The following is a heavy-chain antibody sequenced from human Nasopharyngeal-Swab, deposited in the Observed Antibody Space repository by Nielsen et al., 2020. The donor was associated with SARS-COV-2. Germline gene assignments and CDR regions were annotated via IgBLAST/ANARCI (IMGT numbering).Heavy chain of an antibody. CDR3: ARLGPLATVTDDY. D-gene: IGHD4-17*01. CDR2: ISSSSSYI. Sequence: GGSLRLSCAASGFTFSSYSMNWVRQAPGKGLEWVSSISSSSSYIYYADSVKGRFTISRDNAKNSLYLQMNSLRAEDTAVYYCARLGPLATVTDDYWGQGTLVTVSS. V-gene: IGHV3-21*01. J-gene: IGHJ4*02. CDR1: GFTFSSYS.